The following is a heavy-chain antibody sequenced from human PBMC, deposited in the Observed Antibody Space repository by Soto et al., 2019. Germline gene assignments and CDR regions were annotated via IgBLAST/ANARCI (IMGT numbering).Heavy chain of an antibody. J-gene: IGHJ3*01. CDR1: GYSFAGYW. CDR3: ARLPGVRGVFDGFNV. V-gene: IGHV5-51*01. D-gene: IGHD3-10*01. Sequence: PGESLKISCKGSGYSFAGYWIGWVRQMPGKGLDWMGVIYPGDSDTRYSPSFHGQVTISADKSISTAYLQWSSLKASDTAMYFCARLPGVRGVFDGFNVWGKGTMVTV. CDR2: IYPGDSDT.